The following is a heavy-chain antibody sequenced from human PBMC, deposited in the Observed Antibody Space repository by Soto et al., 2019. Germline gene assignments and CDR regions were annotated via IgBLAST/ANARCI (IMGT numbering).Heavy chain of an antibody. J-gene: IGHJ6*02. CDR1: GFTITDYY. D-gene: IGHD3-10*01. V-gene: IGHV3-11*01. CDR3: ARDQEGSGSHWLGYNYYAMDV. Sequence: GGSLRLSCGASGFTITDYYMSWIRQSPGKGLEWVSHISSVGTTTYYADSVKGRFSISMDNAKNSLYLQMNSLRAEDTAVYYCARDQEGSGSHWLGYNYYAMDVWGQGTTVTVSS. CDR2: ISSVGTTT.